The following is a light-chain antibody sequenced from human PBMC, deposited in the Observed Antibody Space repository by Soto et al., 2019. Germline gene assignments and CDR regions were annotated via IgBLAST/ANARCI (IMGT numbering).Light chain of an antibody. CDR2: STS. J-gene: IGKJ5*01. Sequence: EIVMTQSPATLSVSPGERATLSCRASQSVSTNLAWYQQKPGQAPRLLIYSTSTRATGVPARFSGSGSGTEFSLTISSLQSEDFAVYYCQQYSNWPGRTFGQGTRLEIK. CDR1: QSVSTN. V-gene: IGKV3-15*01. CDR3: QQYSNWPGRT.